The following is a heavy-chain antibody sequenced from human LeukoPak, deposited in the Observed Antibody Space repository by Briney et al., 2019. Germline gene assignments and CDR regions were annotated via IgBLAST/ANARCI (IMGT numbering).Heavy chain of an antibody. D-gene: IGHD1-26*01. CDR2: INPNSGGT. CDR3: ARDMGGSYYNWFDP. CDR1: GYTFTGYY. Sequence: GASVKVSCKASGYTFTGYYMRWVRQAPGQGLEWMGRINPNSGGTNYAQKFQGRVTMTRDTSISTAYMELSRLRSDDTAVYYCARDMGGSYYNWFDPWGQGTLVTVSS. V-gene: IGHV1-2*06. J-gene: IGHJ5*02.